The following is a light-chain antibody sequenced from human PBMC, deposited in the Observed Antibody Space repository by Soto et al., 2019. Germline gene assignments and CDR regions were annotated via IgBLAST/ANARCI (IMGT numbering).Light chain of an antibody. CDR3: QQYNSYPLFT. Sequence: DIQMTQSPSSLSASVGDRVTVTCRASPAISNYLAWFQQKPGIAPKSLIYAASGLQSGVPSKFSGSGSGTDLTLTTSSLQPEDFATYYCQQYNSYPLFTFGPGTKVVIK. V-gene: IGKV1-16*02. CDR2: AAS. CDR1: PAISNY. J-gene: IGKJ3*01.